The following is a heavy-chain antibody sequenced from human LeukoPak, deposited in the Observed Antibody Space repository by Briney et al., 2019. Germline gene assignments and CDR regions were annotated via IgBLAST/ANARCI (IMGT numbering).Heavy chain of an antibody. CDR2: ISDSGDNT. V-gene: IGHV3-23*01. J-gene: IGHJ5*02. CDR3: AKKIGTGPGHNWFDP. CDR1: GFNFGSYY. D-gene: IGHD2-8*02. Sequence: GGSLRLSCAASGFNFGSYYMTWVRQAPGKGLEWVSVISDSGDNTYYADSVKGRFTVPRGNSRDTLYLQMNSLRAEDTALYYCAKKIGTGPGHNWFDPWGQGTLVTVSS.